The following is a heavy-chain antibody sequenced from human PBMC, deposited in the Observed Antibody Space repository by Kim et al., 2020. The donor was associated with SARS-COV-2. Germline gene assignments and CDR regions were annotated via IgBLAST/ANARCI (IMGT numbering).Heavy chain of an antibody. V-gene: IGHV3-21*01. Sequence: GGSLRLSCAASGFTFSSYSMNWVRQAPGKGLEWVSSISSSSSYIYYADSVKGRFTISRDNAKNSLYLQMNSLRAEDTAVYYCARGTTGTTRYYYGMDVWGQGTTVTVSS. J-gene: IGHJ6*02. CDR3: ARGTTGTTRYYYGMDV. CDR1: GFTFSSYS. CDR2: ISSSSSYI. D-gene: IGHD1-7*01.